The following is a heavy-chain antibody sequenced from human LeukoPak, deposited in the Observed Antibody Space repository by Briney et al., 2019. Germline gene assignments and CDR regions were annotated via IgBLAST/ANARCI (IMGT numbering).Heavy chain of an antibody. V-gene: IGHV3-64D*09. CDR3: VKALGQWLVYYFDY. J-gene: IGHJ4*02. CDR1: GFTFSSYG. D-gene: IGHD6-19*01. CDR2: ISNNGGST. Sequence: PGGSLRLSCSASGFTFSSYGIHWVRQAPGKGLEYVSAISNNGGSTYYADSVKGRFTISRDNSKNTLYLQMSSLRTEDTAVYYCVKALGQWLVYYFDYWGQGTLVTVSS.